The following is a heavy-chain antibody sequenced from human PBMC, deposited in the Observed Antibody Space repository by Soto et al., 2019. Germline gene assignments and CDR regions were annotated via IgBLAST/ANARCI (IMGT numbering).Heavy chain of an antibody. V-gene: IGHV3-48*03. D-gene: IGHD5-12*01. CDR1: GFTVSSYE. Sequence: GGSLRLSCAASGFTVSSYEMDWVRQAPGKGLEWVAYISISGGTIYYGDSVEGRFTISRDNADNSLYLQMNSLRAEDTAVYYCTKDKSVINSGYDAFDIWGRGTVFTVSS. CDR2: ISISGGTI. J-gene: IGHJ3*02. CDR3: TKDKSVINSGYDAFDI.